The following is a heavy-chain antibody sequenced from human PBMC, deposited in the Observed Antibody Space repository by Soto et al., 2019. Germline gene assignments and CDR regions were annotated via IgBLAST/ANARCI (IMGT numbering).Heavy chain of an antibody. J-gene: IGHJ4*02. CDR2: ISAYNGNT. V-gene: IGHV1-18*01. Sequence: ASVKVSCKASGYTFTSYGISWVRQAPGQGLEWMGWISAYNGNTNYAQKLQGRVTMTTDTSTSTAYMELRSLRSDDTAVYYCARDQNYDFWSGYEVDYWGQGTLVTV. CDR3: ARDQNYDFWSGYEVDY. CDR1: GYTFTSYG. D-gene: IGHD3-3*01.